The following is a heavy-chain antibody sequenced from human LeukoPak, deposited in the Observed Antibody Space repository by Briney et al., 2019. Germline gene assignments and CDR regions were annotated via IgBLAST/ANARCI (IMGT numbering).Heavy chain of an antibody. V-gene: IGHV4-59*08. CDR2: IYYSGST. CDR1: GGSISSYY. J-gene: IGHJ5*02. D-gene: IGHD6-13*01. Sequence: SETLSLTCTVSGGSISSYYWSWIRQPPGKGLEWIGYIYYSGSTNYNPSLKSRVTMSVDTSENQFSLKLSSVTAADTAVYYCARHAVAGTRFNWLDPWGQGTLVTVSS. CDR3: ARHAVAGTRFNWLDP.